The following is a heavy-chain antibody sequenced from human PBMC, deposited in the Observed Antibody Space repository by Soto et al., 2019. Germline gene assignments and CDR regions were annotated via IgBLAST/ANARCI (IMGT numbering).Heavy chain of an antibody. Sequence: GGSLRLSCAASGFTFSSYSMNWVRQAPGKGLEWVSSISSSSSYIYYADSVKGRFTISRDNAKNSLYLQMNSLRAEDTAVYYCARDKRQWLVRGGYNWFGSCGQRTLVTAAS. D-gene: IGHD6-19*01. J-gene: IGHJ5*01. V-gene: IGHV3-21*01. CDR1: GFTFSSYS. CDR2: ISSSSSYI. CDR3: ARDKRQWLVRGGYNWFGS.